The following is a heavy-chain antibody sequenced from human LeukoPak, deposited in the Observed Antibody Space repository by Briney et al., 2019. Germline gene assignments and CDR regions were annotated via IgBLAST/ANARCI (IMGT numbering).Heavy chain of an antibody. V-gene: IGHV3-48*01. CDR1: GFTFSSYT. J-gene: IGHJ6*03. Sequence: GGSLRLSCAASGFTFSSYTMNWVRQPPGKGLEWVSNIGTSSTTIYYADSVKGRFTISRDNAKNSLYLQVNSLRADDTAVYYCARLAAGGSYYYYMDVWGKGTTVTVSS. CDR2: IGTSSTTI. D-gene: IGHD6-25*01. CDR3: ARLAAGGSYYYYMDV.